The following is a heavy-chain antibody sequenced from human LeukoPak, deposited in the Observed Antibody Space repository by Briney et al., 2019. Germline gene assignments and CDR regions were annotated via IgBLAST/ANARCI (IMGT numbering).Heavy chain of an antibody. D-gene: IGHD3-10*01. V-gene: IGHV3-23*01. J-gene: IGHJ3*02. CDR2: IGASGDNI. CDR1: GFTFHNYA. CDR3: ATQSPDYSIGPSYGSFNI. Sequence: GGSLRLSCEASGFTFHNYAMAWVRQAPGKGLEYVSSIGASGDNIYYGGSVKGRFTISRDNSKNTLFPQMNSLRAEDTALYYCATQSPDYSIGPSYGSFNIWGQGTKVTVSS.